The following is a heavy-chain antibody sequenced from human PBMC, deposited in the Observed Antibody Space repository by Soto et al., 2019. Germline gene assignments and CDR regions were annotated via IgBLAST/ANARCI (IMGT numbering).Heavy chain of an antibody. J-gene: IGHJ4*02. Sequence: VQLVQSGSEVKKPGSSVKVSCKPSEATPTTYGSSWGRQAPGNGLEWMGGINPMSRTAKYAEKYSGRVTITADEATKTVYLDLTTLRFEDTAVYFCVRGTYCGASCYFAREYWGQGTLVAVSS. CDR1: EATPTTYG. CDR3: VRGTYCGASCYFAREY. D-gene: IGHD2-21*01. CDR2: INPMSRTA. V-gene: IGHV1-69*01.